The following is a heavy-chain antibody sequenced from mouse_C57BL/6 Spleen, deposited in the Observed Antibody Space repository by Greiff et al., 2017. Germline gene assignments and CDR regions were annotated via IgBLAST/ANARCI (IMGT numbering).Heavy chain of an antibody. Sequence: VKLVESGAELVKPGASVKISCKASGYAFSSYWMNWVKQRPGKGLEWIGQIYPGDGDTNYNGKFKGKATLTADKSSSTAYMQLSSLTSEDSAVYFCARSPTVVSNEVDYWGQGTTLTVSS. CDR3: ARSPTVVSNEVDY. V-gene: IGHV1-80*01. D-gene: IGHD1-1*01. CDR1: GYAFSSYW. J-gene: IGHJ2*01. CDR2: IYPGDGDT.